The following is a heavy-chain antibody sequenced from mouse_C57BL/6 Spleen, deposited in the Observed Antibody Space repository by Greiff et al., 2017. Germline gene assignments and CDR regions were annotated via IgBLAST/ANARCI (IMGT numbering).Heavy chain of an antibody. CDR2: ISSGGDYI. Sequence: EVQGVESGEGLVKPGGSLKLSCAASGFTFSSYAMSWVRQTPEKRLEWVAYISSGGDYIYYADTVKGRFTISRDNARNTLYLQMRSLKSEDTAMYYCTRDPDYYVSSPFAYWGQGTLVTVSA. CDR1: GFTFSSYA. CDR3: TRDPDYYVSSPFAY. D-gene: IGHD1-1*01. V-gene: IGHV5-9-1*02. J-gene: IGHJ3*01.